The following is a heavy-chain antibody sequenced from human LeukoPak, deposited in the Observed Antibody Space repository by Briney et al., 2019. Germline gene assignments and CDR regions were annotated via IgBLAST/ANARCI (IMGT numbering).Heavy chain of an antibody. CDR2: ISWNSGSI. V-gene: IGHV3-9*01. Sequence: GRSLRLSCAASGFTFDDYAMHWVRQAPGKGLEWVSGISWNSGSIGYADSVKGRFTISRDNAKNSLYLQMNSLRAEDTALYYCARRETYYYDSSGYGDAFDIWGQGTMVTVSS. CDR1: GFTFDDYA. J-gene: IGHJ3*02. CDR3: ARRETYYYDSSGYGDAFDI. D-gene: IGHD3-22*01.